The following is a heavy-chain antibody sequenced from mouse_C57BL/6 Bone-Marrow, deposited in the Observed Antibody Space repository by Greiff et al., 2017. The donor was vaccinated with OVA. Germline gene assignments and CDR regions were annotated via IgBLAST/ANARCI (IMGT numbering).Heavy chain of an antibody. D-gene: IGHD4-1*01. CDR3: ARDNGTNYFDY. J-gene: IGHJ2*01. CDR1: GFTFSDFY. CDR2: SRNKANDYTT. V-gene: IGHV7-1*01. Sequence: EVKLVESGGGLVQSGRSLRLSCATSGFTFSDFYMEWVRQAPGKGLEWIAASRNKANDYTTEYSASVKGRFIVSRDTSQSILYLQMNALRAEDTAIYYCARDNGTNYFDYWGQGTTLTVSS.